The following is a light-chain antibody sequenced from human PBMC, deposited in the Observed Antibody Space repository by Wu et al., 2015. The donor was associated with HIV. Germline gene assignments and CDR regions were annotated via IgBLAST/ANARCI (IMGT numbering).Light chain of an antibody. V-gene: IGKV3-15*01. Sequence: EIVMTQSPATLSVSPGGRVTLSCRASQIIATNLAWYQQKRGQPPRLLIYDASTRATGFPARFSGGGSGTEFALTINSLEPEDFAVYYCQQRRTWPLTFGQGTRLEVK. CDR2: DAS. J-gene: IGKJ5*01. CDR1: QIIATN. CDR3: QQRRTWPLT.